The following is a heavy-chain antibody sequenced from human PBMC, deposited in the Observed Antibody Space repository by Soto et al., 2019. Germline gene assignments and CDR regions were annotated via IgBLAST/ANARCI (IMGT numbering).Heavy chain of an antibody. Sequence: QVQLVESGGGVVQPGRSLRLSCAASGFTFSSYGMHWVRQAPGKGLEWVAVISYYGSNKYYADSVKGRFTISRDNSKNTLYLQMNSLRAEDTAVYYCAKGSYWVDYWGQGTLVTVSS. CDR2: ISYYGSNK. D-gene: IGHD1-26*01. CDR3: AKGSYWVDY. J-gene: IGHJ4*02. CDR1: GFTFSSYG. V-gene: IGHV3-30*18.